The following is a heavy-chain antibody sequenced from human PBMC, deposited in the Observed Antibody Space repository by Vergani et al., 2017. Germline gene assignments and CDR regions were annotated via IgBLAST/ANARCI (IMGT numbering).Heavy chain of an antibody. CDR3: VREVYAYNWFDP. CDR2: IYYSGST. CDR1: GGSISSGDYY. D-gene: IGHD5/OR15-5a*01. V-gene: IGHV4-30-4*08. J-gene: IGHJ5*02. Sequence: QVQLQESGPGLVKPSQTLSLTCTVSGGSISSGDYYWSWLRQTPGKGLEWIGYIYYSGSTYYNPSLKSRLTISVDTSKNQFSLKLSAVTAADTAVYYCVREVYAYNWFDPWGQGTLVTVSS.